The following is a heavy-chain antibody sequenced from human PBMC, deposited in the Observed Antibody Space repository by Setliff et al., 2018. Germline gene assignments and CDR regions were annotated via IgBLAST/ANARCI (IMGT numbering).Heavy chain of an antibody. CDR1: GFTFSSYA. Sequence: PGGSLRLSCAASGFTFSSYAMSWVRQAPGKGLEWVSAISGSGGSTYYADSVKGRFTISRDNSKNTLYLQMNSLRAEDTAVYYCAKDRGSSGWYPYFDYWGQGTLVTVSS. D-gene: IGHD6-19*01. CDR2: ISGSGGST. V-gene: IGHV3-23*01. J-gene: IGHJ4*02. CDR3: AKDRGSSGWYPYFDY.